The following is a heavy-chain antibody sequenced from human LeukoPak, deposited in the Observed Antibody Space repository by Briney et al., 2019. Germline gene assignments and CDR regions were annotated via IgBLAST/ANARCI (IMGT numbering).Heavy chain of an antibody. V-gene: IGHV4-34*01. CDR3: ARGDSSGSDYFDY. J-gene: IGHJ4*02. CDR2: INPSGGT. D-gene: IGHD6-19*01. CDR1: GGSFNAHY. Sequence: SSETLSLTCAVYGGSFNAHYWGWFRQPPGKGLEWIGEINPSGGTNYNPSLKSRVTISVDTSKNQFSLKLSSVTAADTAVYYCARGDSSGSDYFDYWGQGTLVTVSS.